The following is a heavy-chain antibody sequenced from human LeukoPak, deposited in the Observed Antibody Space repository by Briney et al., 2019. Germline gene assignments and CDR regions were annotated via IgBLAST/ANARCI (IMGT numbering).Heavy chain of an antibody. V-gene: IGHV5-51*04. J-gene: IGHJ4*02. CDR3: ARVPPYYYTPRGIFAGPWDY. CDR1: GYSFTNYW. Sequence: GESLKISCKGSGYSFTNYWIGWVRKMPGKGLEWMGIIQPGDADSRYSPTFQGQVTISADKPINTAYLQWNSLKASDTAMYYCARVPPYYYTPRGIFAGPWDYWGQGTLVTVSS. CDR2: IQPGDADS. D-gene: IGHD3-10*01.